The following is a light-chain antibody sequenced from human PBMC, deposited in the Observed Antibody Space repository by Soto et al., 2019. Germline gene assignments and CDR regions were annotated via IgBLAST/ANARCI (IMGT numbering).Light chain of an antibody. J-gene: IGKJ1*01. CDR1: QTISSW. V-gene: IGKV1-5*01. CDR3: QQFKDYVWT. Sequence: DIQMTQSPSTLSGSVGDRVTSTCRASQTISSWLAWYQQKPGRAPSLIIYDASTLERGVPSRFSGSGSGTEFTLIISNLQPDDFATYYCQQFKDYVWTFGQGTKVDIK. CDR2: DAS.